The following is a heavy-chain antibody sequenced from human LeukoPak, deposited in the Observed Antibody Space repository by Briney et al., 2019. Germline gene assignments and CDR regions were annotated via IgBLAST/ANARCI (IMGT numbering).Heavy chain of an antibody. CDR2: ISSGSVYI. V-gene: IGHV3-21*01. Sequence: GESLRLSCAASVFTFSTYNMNWVRQAPGKGLQWVASISSGSVYIYYADSMKGRFTISRDNAKNSMYLQMYSLRAEDTAVYYCARGPKYISATGPYYFDYWGQGTPVTVSS. CDR3: ARGPKYISATGPYYFDY. CDR1: VFTFSTYN. D-gene: IGHD6-13*01. J-gene: IGHJ4*02.